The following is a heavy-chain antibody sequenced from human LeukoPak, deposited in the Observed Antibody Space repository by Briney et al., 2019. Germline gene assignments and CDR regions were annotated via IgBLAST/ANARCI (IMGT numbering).Heavy chain of an antibody. D-gene: IGHD6-13*01. CDR3: ARDGGQQILRSHYYYYYYMDV. CDR2: IIPIFGTA. J-gene: IGHJ6*03. V-gene: IGHV1-69*05. CDR1: GGTFSSYA. Sequence: SVKVSCKASGGTFSSYAISWVRQAPGQGLEWMGGIIPIFGTANYAQKFQGRVTITTDESTSTAYMELSSLRSEDTAVYYCARDGGQQILRSHYYYYYYMDVWGKGTTVTVSS.